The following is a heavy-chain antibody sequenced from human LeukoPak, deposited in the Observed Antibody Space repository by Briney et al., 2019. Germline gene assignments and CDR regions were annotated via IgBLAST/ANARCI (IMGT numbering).Heavy chain of an antibody. V-gene: IGHV3-30*02. CDR1: GFTFSNYG. D-gene: IGHD3-9*01. J-gene: IGHJ4*02. CDR3: ASPPNRNYDILTGSYYFDY. Sequence: GGSLRLSCAASGFTFSNYGLHWVRQAPGKGLEWVAIIWYDGSNKYYGDSVKGRFTISRDNSKNTLYLQMNSLRAEDTAVYYCASPPNRNYDILTGSYYFDYWGQGTLVTVSS. CDR2: IWYDGSNK.